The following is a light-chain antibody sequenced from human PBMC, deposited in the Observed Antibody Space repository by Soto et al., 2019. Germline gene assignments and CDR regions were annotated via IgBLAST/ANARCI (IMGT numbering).Light chain of an antibody. CDR3: QQYNSIRGT. Sequence: DIQMTQSPSTLSASVRDRVTITCRASQSISSWLAWYQQKPGKAPKLLIYDASSLESGVPSRFSGSGSGTEFTLTISSLQPDDFATYYCQQYNSIRGTFGQGTKVEIK. CDR1: QSISSW. J-gene: IGKJ1*01. V-gene: IGKV1-5*01. CDR2: DAS.